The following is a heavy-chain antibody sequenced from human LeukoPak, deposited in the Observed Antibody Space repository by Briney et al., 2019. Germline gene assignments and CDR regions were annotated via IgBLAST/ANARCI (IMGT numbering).Heavy chain of an antibody. CDR1: GFTFNSYS. CDR2: ISSGSSHI. V-gene: IGHV3-21*01. Sequence: PGGSLRLSCAASGFTFNSYSMNWVRQAPGKGLEWVSSISSGSSHIYYADSVKGRFTISRDNANNSLYLQMNSLRAEDTAIYYCARKVYSNTRRTTVGLDYWGQGTLVTVSS. D-gene: IGHD6-13*01. J-gene: IGHJ4*02. CDR3: ARKVYSNTRRTTVGLDY.